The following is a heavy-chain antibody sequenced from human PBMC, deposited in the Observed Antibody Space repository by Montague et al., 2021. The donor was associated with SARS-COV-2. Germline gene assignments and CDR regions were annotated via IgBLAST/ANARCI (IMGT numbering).Heavy chain of an antibody. CDR2: IYYSGSA. CDR1: GGSISSYY. J-gene: IGHJ3*02. Sequence: SETLSLTCTVSGGSISSYYWSWIWQPPGKGLEWIWYIYYSGSANYNPSLRSRVTISVDTSKNQFSLKLSSVTAADTAVYYCAGGSGWMGNAFDIWGQGTMVTVSS. V-gene: IGHV4-59*01. D-gene: IGHD6-19*01. CDR3: AGGSGWMGNAFDI.